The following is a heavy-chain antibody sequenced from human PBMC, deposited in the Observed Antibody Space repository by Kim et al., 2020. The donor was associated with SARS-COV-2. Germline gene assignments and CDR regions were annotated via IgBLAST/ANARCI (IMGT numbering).Heavy chain of an antibody. CDR3: ARDHREPPPLALFYPPLGYDAFDI. J-gene: IGHJ3*02. Sequence: GGSLRLSCAASGFTFSSYGMHWVRQAPGKGLEWVAVIWYDGSNKYYADSVKGRFTISRDNSKNTLYLQMNSLRAEDTAVYYCARDHREPPPLALFYPPLGYDAFDIWGQGTMVTVSS. CDR2: IWYDGSNK. V-gene: IGHV3-33*01. D-gene: IGHD2-21*01. CDR1: GFTFSSYG.